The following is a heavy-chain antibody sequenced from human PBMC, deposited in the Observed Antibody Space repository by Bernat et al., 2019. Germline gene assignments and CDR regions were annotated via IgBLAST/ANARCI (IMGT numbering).Heavy chain of an antibody. CDR1: GFTFSNYE. V-gene: IGHV3-48*03. CDR2: ISSSGSTV. D-gene: IGHD1-26*01. Sequence: EVQLVESGGGLVQPGGSLRLSCAASGFTFSNYEINWVRQTPGEGLEWVSSISSSGSTVYYGDYVKGQFTITRDNAKNSLYLQMNRLRAEDTAVYYCARDLFSGHATGDYWGQGTLVTVSS. CDR3: ARDLFSGHATGDY. J-gene: IGHJ4*02.